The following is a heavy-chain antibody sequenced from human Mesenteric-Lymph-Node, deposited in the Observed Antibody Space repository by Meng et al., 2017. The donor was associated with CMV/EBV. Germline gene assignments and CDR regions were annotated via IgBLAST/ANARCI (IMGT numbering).Heavy chain of an antibody. Sequence: GESLKISCAASGFTFSTHWMHWVRQAPGEGLVWVTLIKNDGNSALYADSVRGRFTISRDNAKNTAYLQMNSLRAEDTAVYFCATGSQFYYDYWGQGTLVTVSS. CDR2: IKNDGNSA. V-gene: IGHV3-74*01. J-gene: IGHJ4*02. CDR1: GFTFSTHW. CDR3: ATGSQFYYDY. D-gene: IGHD3-3*01.